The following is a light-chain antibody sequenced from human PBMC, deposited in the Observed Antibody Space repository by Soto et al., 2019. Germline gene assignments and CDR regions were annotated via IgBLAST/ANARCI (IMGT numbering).Light chain of an antibody. J-gene: IGKJ3*01. CDR1: QSISSSS. Sequence: EIVLTQSPGTLSLSPGERATLSCRASQSISSSSLAWYQHKPGQAPRLLIYDTSSRAAGIPDRFTGSGSGTDFTLTITRLEPEDFAVYYCQQYDDSPFTFGPGTKVDI. CDR2: DTS. V-gene: IGKV3-20*01. CDR3: QQYDDSPFT.